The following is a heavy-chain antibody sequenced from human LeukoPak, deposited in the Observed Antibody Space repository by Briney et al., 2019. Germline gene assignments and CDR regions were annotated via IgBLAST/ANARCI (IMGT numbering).Heavy chain of an antibody. J-gene: IGHJ3*02. Sequence: GGSLRLSYVPSGITFSNSALSWVRQAPGKGLEWVSTITKSGDQTHYADSVRGLFTISRDIFKNTLYLQMNSLRAEDTAVYHCVKSAGKDGYRDVFDIWGQGTVVTVS. D-gene: IGHD5-24*01. CDR3: VKSAGKDGYRDVFDI. CDR2: ITKSGDQT. V-gene: IGHV3-23*01. CDR1: GITFSNSA.